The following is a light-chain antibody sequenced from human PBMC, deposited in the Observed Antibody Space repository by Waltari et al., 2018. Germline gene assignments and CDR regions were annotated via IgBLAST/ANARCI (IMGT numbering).Light chain of an antibody. CDR2: DAS. J-gene: IGKJ4*01. CDR1: QSVSSY. V-gene: IGKV3-11*01. Sequence: EIVLPHSPAPLSLSPGERATLPCRASQSVSSYLAWSQQKPGQAPRLLIYDASNRATGIPARFSGSGSGTDFTLTISSLEPEDFAVYYCQQRTNWRSVSFGGGTKVEIK. CDR3: QQRTNWRSVS.